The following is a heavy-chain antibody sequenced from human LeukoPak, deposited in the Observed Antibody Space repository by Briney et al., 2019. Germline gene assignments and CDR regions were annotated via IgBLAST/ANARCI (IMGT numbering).Heavy chain of an antibody. CDR1: GGSFSGYY. J-gene: IGHJ4*02. Sequence: PSETLSLTCAVYGGSFSGYYWSWIRQPPGKGLEWIGEINHRGSTNYNPSLKSRVTISVDTSKNQFSLKLSSVTAADTAVYYCARRVTVTTLRYFDYWGQGTLVTVSS. D-gene: IGHD4-17*01. CDR3: ARRVTVTTLRYFDY. CDR2: INHRGST. V-gene: IGHV4-34*01.